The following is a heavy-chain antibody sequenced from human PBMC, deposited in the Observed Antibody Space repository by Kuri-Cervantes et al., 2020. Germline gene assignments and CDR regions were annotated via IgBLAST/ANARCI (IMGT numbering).Heavy chain of an antibody. CDR2: IYSGGST. J-gene: IGHJ6*02. D-gene: IGHD3-3*01. CDR1: GFTFSSYW. Sequence: GGSLRLSCAASGFTFSSYWMSWVRQAPGKGLEWVSVIYSGGSTYYADSVKGRFTISRDNSKNTLYLQMNSLRAEDTAVYYCASSYFWSGYYHPGPKPDDYYYYGMDVWGQGTTVTVSS. CDR3: ASSYFWSGYYHPGPKPDDYYYYGMDV. V-gene: IGHV3-66*01.